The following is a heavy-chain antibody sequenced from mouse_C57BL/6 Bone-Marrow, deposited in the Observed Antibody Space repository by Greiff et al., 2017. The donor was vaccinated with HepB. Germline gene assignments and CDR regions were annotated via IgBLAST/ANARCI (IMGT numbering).Heavy chain of an antibody. V-gene: IGHV1-47*01. CDR1: GYTFTTYP. J-gene: IGHJ3*01. D-gene: IGHD2-3*01. Sequence: VQLQQSGAELVKPGASVKMSCTASGYTFTTYPIEWLKQYHGKSLGWIGNFHPYNDDTKYNEKFQGTAALTVDKSSSTVYWELSRLTSDDSAVDDGARRGDGYYLAYWGQGTLVTVSA. CDR2: FHPYNDDT. CDR3: ARRGDGYYLAY.